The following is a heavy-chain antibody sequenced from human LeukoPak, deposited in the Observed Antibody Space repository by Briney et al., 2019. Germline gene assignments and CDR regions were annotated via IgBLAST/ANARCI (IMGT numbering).Heavy chain of an antibody. V-gene: IGHV4-39*07. J-gene: IGHJ5*02. CDR2: IYYSGNT. Sequence: SETLSLTCTISGGSISISSYSWGWIRQPPGKGLEWIGTIYYSGNTYYNPSLKSRVTISVDTSKNQFSLKLSSVTAADTAVYYCARADGVWRFDPWGQGTLVTVSS. CDR1: GGSISISSYS. D-gene: IGHD2-8*01. CDR3: ARADGVWRFDP.